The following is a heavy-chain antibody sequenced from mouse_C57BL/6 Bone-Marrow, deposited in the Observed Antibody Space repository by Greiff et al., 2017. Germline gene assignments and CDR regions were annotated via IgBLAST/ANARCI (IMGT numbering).Heavy chain of an antibody. Sequence: QFQLQQPGAELVKPGASVKLSCKASGYTFTSYWMHWVKQRPGQGLEWIGMIHPNSGSTNYNEKFKSKATLTVDKSSSTAYMQLSSLTSEDSAVYYCARRRYMVTTGFDYWGQGTTLTVSS. V-gene: IGHV1-64*01. D-gene: IGHD2-2*01. CDR3: ARRRYMVTTGFDY. CDR2: IHPNSGST. CDR1: GYTFTSYW. J-gene: IGHJ2*01.